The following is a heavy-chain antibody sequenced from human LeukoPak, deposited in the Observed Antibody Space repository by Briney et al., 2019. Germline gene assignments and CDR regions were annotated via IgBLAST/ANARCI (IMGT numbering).Heavy chain of an antibody. V-gene: IGHV3-53*01. CDR3: ARRAGAYSHPYDY. J-gene: IGHJ4*02. CDR1: GFFFSTYW. CDR2: IYSGGST. D-gene: IGHD4/OR15-4a*01. Sequence: AGGSLRLSCTTSGFFFSTYWMNWVRQAPGKGLEWVSFIYSGGSTYYADSVKGRFTISRDNSKNTLYLQMNSLRADDTAVYYCARRAGAYSHPYDYWGQGTLVTVSS.